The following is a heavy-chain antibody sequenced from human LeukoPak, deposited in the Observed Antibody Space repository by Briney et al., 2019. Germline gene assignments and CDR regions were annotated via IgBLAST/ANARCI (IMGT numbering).Heavy chain of an antibody. J-gene: IGHJ4*02. Sequence: SVKVSCKASGGTFSSYAISWVRQAPGQGLEWMGGIIPIFGTANYAQKFQGRVTITADESTSTAYMELSSLRSEDTAVYYCARVMGPGEYSSSWEPYFDYWGQGTLVTVSS. V-gene: IGHV1-69*13. CDR3: ARVMGPGEYSSSWEPYFDY. CDR2: IIPIFGTA. D-gene: IGHD6-6*01. CDR1: GGTFSSYA.